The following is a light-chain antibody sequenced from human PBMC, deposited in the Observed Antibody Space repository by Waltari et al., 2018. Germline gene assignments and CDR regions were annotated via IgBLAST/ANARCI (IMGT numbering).Light chain of an antibody. J-gene: IGKJ4*01. V-gene: IGKV3-20*01. Sequence: GEIATLSCRASQSVTSISLSWYQQKPGQAPRLLIYGASNRATGIPDRFSGSGSGTDFTLTISRLEPEDFAVYYCQQYDGIVLTFGGGTKVEI. CDR3: QQYDGIVLT. CDR2: GAS. CDR1: QSVTSIS.